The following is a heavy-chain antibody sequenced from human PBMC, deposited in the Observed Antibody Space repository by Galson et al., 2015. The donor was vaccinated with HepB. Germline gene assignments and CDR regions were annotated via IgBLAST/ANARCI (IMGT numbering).Heavy chain of an antibody. D-gene: IGHD6-19*01. CDR2: INPTDSSA. J-gene: IGHJ4*02. CDR1: GYTFTNNW. Sequence: QSGAEVKKPGESLRISCKGSGYTFTNNWITRVRQMPGKGLEWMGRINPTDSSANYSPSFQGHVSISIDKSVTTAYLQWSSLKASDTAIYYCARGRGWTDYWGQGTLLTVTS. CDR3: ARGRGWTDY. V-gene: IGHV5-10-1*01.